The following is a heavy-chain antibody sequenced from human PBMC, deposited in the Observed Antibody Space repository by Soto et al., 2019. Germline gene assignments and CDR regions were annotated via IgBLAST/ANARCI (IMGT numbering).Heavy chain of an antibody. CDR2: IYYSGST. CDR1: GGSIGSSSYY. J-gene: IGHJ4*02. D-gene: IGHD6-13*01. CDR3: ARLGVRQQLVDY. Sequence: KPSETLSLTCTVSGGSIGSSSYYWCWIRQPPGKGLEWIGSIYYSGSTYYNPSLKSRVTISVDTSKNQFSLKLSSVTAADTAVYYCARLGVRQQLVDYWGQGTLVTVSS. V-gene: IGHV4-39*01.